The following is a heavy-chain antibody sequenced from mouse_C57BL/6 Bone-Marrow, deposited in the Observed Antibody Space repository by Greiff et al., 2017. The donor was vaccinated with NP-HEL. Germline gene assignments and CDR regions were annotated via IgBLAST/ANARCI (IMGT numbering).Heavy chain of an antibody. J-gene: IGHJ1*03. CDR2: ISNGGGST. CDR1: GFTFSDYY. V-gene: IGHV5-12*01. CDR3: ARQSNYGYFDV. Sequence: EVKLVESGGGLVQPGGSLKLSCAASGFTFSDYYMYWVRQTPAKRLEWVAYISNGGGSTYYPDTVKCRFTISRDNAKNTLYLQMSRLKSEDTAMYYCARQSNYGYFDVWGTGTTVTVSS. D-gene: IGHD2-5*01.